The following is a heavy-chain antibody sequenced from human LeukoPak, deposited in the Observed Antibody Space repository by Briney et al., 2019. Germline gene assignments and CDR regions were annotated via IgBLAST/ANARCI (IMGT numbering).Heavy chain of an antibody. CDR2: INPSGGST. CDR1: GYTFTSYY. V-gene: IGHV1-46*01. D-gene: IGHD6-25*01. Sequence: ASVKVSCKASGYTFTSYYMHWVRQAPGQGLEWMGIINPSGGSTSYAQKFQGRVTMTRDTSISTAHMELSRLRSDDTAVYYCARALSADAFDIWGQGTMVTVSS. J-gene: IGHJ3*02. CDR3: ARALSADAFDI.